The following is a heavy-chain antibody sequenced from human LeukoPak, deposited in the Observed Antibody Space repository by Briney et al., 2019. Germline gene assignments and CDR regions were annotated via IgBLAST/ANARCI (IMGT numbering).Heavy chain of an antibody. CDR2: IIPIFGTA. Sequence: SVKVSCKASGGTFSSYAIGWVRQAPGQGLEWIGGIIPIFGTANYAQKFQGRVTITTDESTSTAYMELSSLRSEDTAVYYCARDHLTAYGDDAFDIWGQGTMVTVSS. D-gene: IGHD4-17*01. V-gene: IGHV1-69*05. CDR3: ARDHLTAYGDDAFDI. J-gene: IGHJ3*02. CDR1: GGTFSSYA.